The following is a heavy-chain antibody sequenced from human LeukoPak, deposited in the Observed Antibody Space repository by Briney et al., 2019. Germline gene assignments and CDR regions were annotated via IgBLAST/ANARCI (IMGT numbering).Heavy chain of an antibody. CDR3: ARGRGVRRYFDL. V-gene: IGHV4-34*01. J-gene: IGHJ2*01. CDR2: INHSGST. D-gene: IGHD5-12*01. Sequence: SETLSPTCAVYGGSFSGYYWSWIRQPPGKGLEWIGEINHSGSTNYNPSLKSRVTISVDTSKNQFSLKLSSVTAADTAVYYCARGRGVRRYFDLWGRGTLDTVSS. CDR1: GGSFSGYY.